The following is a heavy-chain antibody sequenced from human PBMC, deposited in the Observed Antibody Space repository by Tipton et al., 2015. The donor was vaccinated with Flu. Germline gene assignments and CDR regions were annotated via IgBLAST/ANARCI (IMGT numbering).Heavy chain of an antibody. V-gene: IGHV4-59*01. D-gene: IGHD6-13*01. CDR1: GDSISTYY. CDR2: IYYSGST. Sequence: LRLSCTVSGDSISTYYCSWIRQPPGKGLEWIGYIYYSGSTNYNPSLKSRVTISVDTSKNQFSLKLSSVAAADTAVYYCARVSTGAAGQSYYYFFAMDVWGQGTTVTVSS. J-gene: IGHJ6*02. CDR3: ARVSTGAAGQSYYYFFAMDV.